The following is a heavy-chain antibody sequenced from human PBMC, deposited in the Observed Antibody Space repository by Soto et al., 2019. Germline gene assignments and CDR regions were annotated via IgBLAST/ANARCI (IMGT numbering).Heavy chain of an antibody. Sequence: GESLKISCKGSGYSFTSYWIGWVRQMPGKGLEWMGIIYPGDSDTRYSPSFQGQVTISADKSISTAYLQWSSLKASDTAMYYCARGGAIEVAGEDYYYYGMDVWGQGTTVTVSS. D-gene: IGHD6-19*01. CDR2: IYPGDSDT. CDR3: ARGGAIEVAGEDYYYYGMDV. CDR1: GYSFTSYW. J-gene: IGHJ6*02. V-gene: IGHV5-51*01.